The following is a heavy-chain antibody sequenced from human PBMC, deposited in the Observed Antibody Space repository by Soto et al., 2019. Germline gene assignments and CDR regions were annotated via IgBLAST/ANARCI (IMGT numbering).Heavy chain of an antibody. CDR2: IKSRSDGGTT. V-gene: IGHV3-15*01. CDR3: TTDCLGSCPNVDV. CDR1: GFAFTNAW. J-gene: IGHJ6*02. Sequence: GGSLRLSCAASGFAFTNAWMSWVRQAPGTGLEWVGRIKSRSDGGTTDYAAPVNGRFTISRDDSKNTPYLQMSSLKTEDTAVYYCTTDCLGSCPNVDVWGQGTTVTVSS. D-gene: IGHD2-8*01.